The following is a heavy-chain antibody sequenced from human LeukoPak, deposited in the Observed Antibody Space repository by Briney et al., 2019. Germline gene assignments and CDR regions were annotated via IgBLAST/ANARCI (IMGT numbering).Heavy chain of an antibody. CDR1: GGSISSSSYY. CDR3: ASPLASPNYSSATYGSAFDI. J-gene: IGHJ3*02. D-gene: IGHD6-19*01. V-gene: IGHV4-39*07. CDR2: IYYSGST. Sequence: SETLSLTCTVSGGSISSSSYYWGWIRQPPGKGLEWIGSIYYSGSTYYNPSLKSRVTISVDTSRNQFSLKLSSVTAADTAVYYCASPLASPNYSSATYGSAFDIWGQGTMVTVSS.